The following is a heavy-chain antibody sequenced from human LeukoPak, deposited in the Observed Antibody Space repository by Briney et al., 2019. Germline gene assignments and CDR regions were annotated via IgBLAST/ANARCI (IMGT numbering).Heavy chain of an antibody. V-gene: IGHV4-59*01. CDR1: GGSITTYY. Sequence: PSETLSLTCSVSGGSITTYYWSWIRQPPGKGLEWIGYIYYSGSTNYNPSLKSRVTMSVDTSKNQFSLKLSSVTAADTAVYYCARDFRGYSYYYYMDVWGKGTTVTVSS. J-gene: IGHJ6*03. CDR2: IYYSGST. CDR3: ARDFRGYSYYYYMDV. D-gene: IGHD2-15*01.